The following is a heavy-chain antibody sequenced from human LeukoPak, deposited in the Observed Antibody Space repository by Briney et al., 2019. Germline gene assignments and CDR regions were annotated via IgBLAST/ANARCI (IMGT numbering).Heavy chain of an antibody. V-gene: IGHV5-51*01. D-gene: IGHD3-22*01. Sequence: GESLKISCKGSGYSFPSYWIGWVRQMPGKGLEWMGIIYPGDSDPRYSPSFQGQVTISADKSINTAYLQWSSLKASDTAMYYCARRTDYYDSSGYFSPNFLDCWGQGTLVTVSS. J-gene: IGHJ4*02. CDR3: ARRTDYYDSSGYFSPNFLDC. CDR1: GYSFPSYW. CDR2: IYPGDSDP.